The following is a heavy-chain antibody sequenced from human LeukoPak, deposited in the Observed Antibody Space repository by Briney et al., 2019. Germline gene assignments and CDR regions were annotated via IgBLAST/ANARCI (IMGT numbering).Heavy chain of an antibody. J-gene: IGHJ4*02. CDR2: IYYSGST. V-gene: IGHV4-59*01. D-gene: IGHD6-13*01. CDR3: ARGLQYSSSWYI. CDR1: GGSISSYY. Sequence: SETLSLTCTVSGGSISSYYWSWIRQPPGKGLEWIGYIYYSGSTNYNPSLKSRVTISVDTSKNQFSLKLSSVTAADTAVYYCARGLQYSSSWYIWGQGTLVTVSS.